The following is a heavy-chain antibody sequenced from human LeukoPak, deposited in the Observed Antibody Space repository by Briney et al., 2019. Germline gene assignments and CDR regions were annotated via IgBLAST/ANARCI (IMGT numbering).Heavy chain of an antibody. CDR3: AGPRGYYDSSGYYPDYWYFDL. CDR1: GGTFSSYA. CDR2: IIPIFGTA. D-gene: IGHD3-22*01. J-gene: IGHJ2*01. V-gene: IGHV1-69*13. Sequence: ASVKVSCKASGGTFSSYAISWVRQAPGQGLEWMGGIIPIFGTANYAQKFQGRVTITADESTSTAYMELSSLRSEDTAVYYCAGPRGYYDSSGYYPDYWYFDLWGRGTLVTVSS.